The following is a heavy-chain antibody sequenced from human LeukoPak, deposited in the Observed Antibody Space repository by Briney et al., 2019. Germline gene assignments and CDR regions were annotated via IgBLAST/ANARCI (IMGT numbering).Heavy chain of an antibody. CDR1: GGSFSGYY. CDR3: ARGPIGDIVAVVAATQYYFDY. CDR2: INHSGST. J-gene: IGHJ4*02. V-gene: IGHV4-34*01. D-gene: IGHD2-15*01. Sequence: SETLSLTCAVYGGSFSGYYWSWIRQPPGKGLEWIGEINHSGSTNYNPSLKSRVTISVDTSKNQFSLKLSSVTAADTAVYYCARGPIGDIVAVVAATQYYFDYWGQGTLVTVSS.